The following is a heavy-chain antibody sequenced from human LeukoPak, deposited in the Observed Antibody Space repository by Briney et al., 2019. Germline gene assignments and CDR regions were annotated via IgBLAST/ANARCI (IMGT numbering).Heavy chain of an antibody. CDR1: GGSISSYY. Sequence: SETLSLTCTVSGGSISSYYWSWIRQPPGKGLEWIGYIYYSGSTNYNPSLTSRVTISLDTSKSQFSLKLSSVTAADTAVYYCARSYSSGSYYSPFDPWGQGTLVTVSS. D-gene: IGHD3-10*01. J-gene: IGHJ5*02. CDR2: IYYSGST. V-gene: IGHV4-59*01. CDR3: ARSYSSGSYYSPFDP.